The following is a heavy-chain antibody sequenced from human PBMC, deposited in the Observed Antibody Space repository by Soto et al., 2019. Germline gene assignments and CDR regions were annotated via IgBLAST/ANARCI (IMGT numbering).Heavy chain of an antibody. Sequence: ASVKVSCKASGYTFTGYYMHWVRQAPGQGLEWMGWINPNSGGTNYAQKFQGRVTMTRDTSISTAYMELSRLRSDDTAVYYCARDYCSSNSCSLPIEYWGQGTLVTVS. CDR2: INPNSGGT. D-gene: IGHD2-2*01. V-gene: IGHV1-2*02. CDR1: GYTFTGYY. CDR3: ARDYCSSNSCSLPIEY. J-gene: IGHJ4*02.